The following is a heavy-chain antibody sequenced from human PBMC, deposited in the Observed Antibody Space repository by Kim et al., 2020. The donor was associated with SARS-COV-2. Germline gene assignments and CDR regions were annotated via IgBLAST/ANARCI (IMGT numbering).Heavy chain of an antibody. J-gene: IGHJ3*01. CDR1: GFTFSNFA. V-gene: IGHV3-30*04. Sequence: GGSLRLSCAASGFTFSNFALHWVRQAPGKGLEWVAVISHDGINKYYADSVKGRFTIARDDSKKTQFLQMNSLRVEDTAQYFCAGEGFYYDRCGHGGALDVWGRGTMVTVSS. CDR2: ISHDGINK. D-gene: IGHD3-16*01. CDR3: AGEGFYYDRCGHGGALDV.